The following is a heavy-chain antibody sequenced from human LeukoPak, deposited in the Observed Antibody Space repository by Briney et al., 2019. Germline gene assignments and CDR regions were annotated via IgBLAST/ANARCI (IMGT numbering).Heavy chain of an antibody. CDR3: AGGPYYDFWSGYLRY. V-gene: IGHV1-69*05. CDR2: IIPIFGTA. CDR1: GGTFSSYA. J-gene: IGHJ4*02. D-gene: IGHD3-3*01. Sequence: LVKVSCKASGGTFSSYAISWVRQAPGQGLEWMGRIIPIFGTANYAQKFQGRVTITTDESTSTAYMELSSLRSEDTAVYYCAGGPYYDFWSGYLRYWGQGTLVTVSS.